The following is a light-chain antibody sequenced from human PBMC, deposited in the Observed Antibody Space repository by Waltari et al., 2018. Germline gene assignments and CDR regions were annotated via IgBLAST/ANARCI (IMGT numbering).Light chain of an antibody. Sequence: EIAMTQSPATLSVSPGEGATLSCRASQSVSSNLAWYQHKPGQAPRLLIYGASTRATGIPARFSGSGSGTEFTLTISSLQSEDFAFYYCQQYNNWPPEDTFGQGTKLEIK. CDR2: GAS. J-gene: IGKJ2*01. CDR3: QQYNNWPPEDT. CDR1: QSVSSN. V-gene: IGKV3-15*01.